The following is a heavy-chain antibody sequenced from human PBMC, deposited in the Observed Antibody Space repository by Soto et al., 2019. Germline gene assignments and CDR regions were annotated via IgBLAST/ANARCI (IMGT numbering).Heavy chain of an antibody. CDR1: GGSMSSSNW. D-gene: IGHD4-17*01. J-gene: IGHJ4*02. V-gene: IGHV4-4*02. CDR2: THHSGRT. CDR3: ARSEATVLDY. Sequence: QVQLQESGPGLVKPSGTLSLTCTVSGGSMSSSNWWNWVRQPPGKGLEWIGETHHSGRTNYNPSLTRRVTISVEKSKNHFSLKLSSVTAADTAVYYCARSEATVLDYWGQGTLVTVSS.